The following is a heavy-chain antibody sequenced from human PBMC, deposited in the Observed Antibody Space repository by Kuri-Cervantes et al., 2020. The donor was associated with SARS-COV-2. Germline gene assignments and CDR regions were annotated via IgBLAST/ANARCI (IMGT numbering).Heavy chain of an antibody. V-gene: IGHV1-2*02. D-gene: IGHD1-26*01. CDR3: ARDPSQSVGATFDY. Sequence: VKVSCKASGYTFTGYYMHWVRQAPGQGLEWMGWINPNSGGTNYAQKFQGRVTMTRDTSISTAYMELSRLRSDDTAVYYCARDPSQSVGATFDYWGQGTLVTVSS. CDR2: INPNSGGT. J-gene: IGHJ4*02. CDR1: GYTFTGYY.